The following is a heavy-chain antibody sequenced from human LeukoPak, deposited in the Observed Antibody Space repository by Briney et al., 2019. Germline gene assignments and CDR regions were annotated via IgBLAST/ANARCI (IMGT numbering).Heavy chain of an antibody. CDR2: IYTSGST. D-gene: IGHD3-10*01. V-gene: IGHV4-4*07. J-gene: IGHJ3*02. Sequence: SETLSLTCTVSGGSISSYYWSWIRQPAGKGLEWIGRIYTSGSTNYNPSLKSRVTMSVDTSKNQFSLKLSSVTAADTAVYYCARASIRGRVGAFDIWGQGTMVTVSS. CDR3: ARASIRGRVGAFDI. CDR1: GGSISSYY.